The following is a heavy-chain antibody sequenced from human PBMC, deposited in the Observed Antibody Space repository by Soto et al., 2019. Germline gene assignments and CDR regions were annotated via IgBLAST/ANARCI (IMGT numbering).Heavy chain of an antibody. CDR1: GYTFTGYY. CDR2: INPNSGGT. D-gene: IGHD5-12*01. V-gene: IGHV1-2*04. CDR3: ARGYGSLAVATIENDY. Sequence: ASVKVSCKASGYTFTGYYMHWVRQAPGQGLEWMGWINPNSGGTNYAQKFQGWVTMTRDTSISTAYMELSRLRSDDTAVYYCARGYGSLAVATIENDYWGQGTLVTVSS. J-gene: IGHJ4*02.